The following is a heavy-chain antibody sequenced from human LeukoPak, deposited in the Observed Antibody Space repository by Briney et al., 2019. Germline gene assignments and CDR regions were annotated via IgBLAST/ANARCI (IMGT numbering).Heavy chain of an antibody. D-gene: IGHD6-6*01. Sequence: SETLSLTCTVSGGSISSYYWSWIRQPPGKGLEWIGYIYYSGSTNYNPSLKSRDTISVDTSKNQFSLKLSSVTAADTAVYYCARVRRGSSYLNFDYWGQGTLVTVSS. CDR1: GGSISSYY. V-gene: IGHV4-59*01. CDR2: IYYSGST. CDR3: ARVRRGSSYLNFDY. J-gene: IGHJ4*02.